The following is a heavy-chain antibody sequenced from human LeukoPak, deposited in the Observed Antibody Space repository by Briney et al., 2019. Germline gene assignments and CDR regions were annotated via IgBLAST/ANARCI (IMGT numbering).Heavy chain of an antibody. V-gene: IGHV3-7*01. Sequence: GGSLRLSCAASGFTFSSYWMSWVRQAPGKGLEWVANIKQDGSEKYYVDSVKGRFTISRDNAKNSLYLQMNSLRAEDTAVYYCARDLTYLSSGSDYWGQGTLVTVSS. D-gene: IGHD6-19*01. CDR1: GFTFSSYW. CDR2: IKQDGSEK. CDR3: ARDLTYLSSGSDY. J-gene: IGHJ4*02.